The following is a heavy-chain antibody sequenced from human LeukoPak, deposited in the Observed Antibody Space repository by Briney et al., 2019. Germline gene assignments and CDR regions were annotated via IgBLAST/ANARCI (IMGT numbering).Heavy chain of an antibody. CDR1: GGSISSYY. CDR2: IYTSGST. V-gene: IGHV4-4*07. D-gene: IGHD3-3*01. CDR3: ARDRQTYYDFWSGYYEYYYYYMDV. Sequence: SETLSLTCTVSGGSISSYYWSWIRQPAGKGLEWLGRIYTSGSTNYNPSLKSRVTMSVDTSKNQFSLKLSSVTAADTAVYYCARDRQTYYDFWSGYYEYYYYYMDVSGKGTTVTVSS. J-gene: IGHJ6*03.